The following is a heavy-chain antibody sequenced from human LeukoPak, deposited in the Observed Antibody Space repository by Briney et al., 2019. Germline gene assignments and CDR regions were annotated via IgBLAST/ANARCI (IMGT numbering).Heavy chain of an antibody. CDR1: GGSISSYY. J-gene: IGHJ5*02. CDR2: INYSGST. V-gene: IGHV4-59*01. CDR3: ARGYSTSLSRFDP. Sequence: SETLSLTCTVSGGSISSYYWSWIRQPPGKGLEWSGYINYSGSTNYNPSLKSRVTISIDTSKNQFSLKVSSVTAADTAVYYCARGYSTSLSRFDPWGQGTLVTVSS. D-gene: IGHD2-2*01.